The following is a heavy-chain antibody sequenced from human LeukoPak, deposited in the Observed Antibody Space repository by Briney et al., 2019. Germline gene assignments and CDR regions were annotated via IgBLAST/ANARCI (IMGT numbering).Heavy chain of an antibody. CDR3: ARVTLSGWHYYFDY. V-gene: IGHV4-4*02. CDR1: GGSISSSNW. J-gene: IGHJ4*02. Sequence: SETLSLTCAVSGGSISSSNWWSWVRQPPGKGLEWIGEIYHSGSTNYNPSLKSRVTISVDKSKNQFSLKLSSVTAADTAVYYCARVTLSGWHYYFDYWGQGTLVTVSS. D-gene: IGHD6-19*01. CDR2: IYHSGST.